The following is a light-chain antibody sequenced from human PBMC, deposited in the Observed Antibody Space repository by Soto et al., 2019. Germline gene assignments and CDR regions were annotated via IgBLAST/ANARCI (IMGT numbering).Light chain of an antibody. CDR3: SSYTSSSSSVV. Sequence: QSVLTQPPSASGTPGQRVTISCSGTSSDVGDYNYVSWYQQHPGKAPKLMIYEVSNRPSGVSNRFSGSKSGNTASLTISGLQAEDEADYYCSSYTSSSSSVVFGGGTKVTVL. CDR2: EVS. V-gene: IGLV2-14*01. J-gene: IGLJ2*01. CDR1: SSDVGDYNY.